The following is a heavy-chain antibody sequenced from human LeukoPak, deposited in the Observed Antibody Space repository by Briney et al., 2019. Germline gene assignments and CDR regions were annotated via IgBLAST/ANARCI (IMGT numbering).Heavy chain of an antibody. V-gene: IGHV3-48*04. J-gene: IGHJ4*02. CDR2: ISSSSSVI. Sequence: GSLRLSCGASGFTFSTYSMNWVRQAPGKGLEWVSYISSSSSVIYYADSVKGRFTISRDNAKNSVYLQVSSLRAEDTAVYYCAREGGFYFDYWGQGTLVTVSS. CDR1: GFTFSTYS. CDR3: AREGGFYFDY.